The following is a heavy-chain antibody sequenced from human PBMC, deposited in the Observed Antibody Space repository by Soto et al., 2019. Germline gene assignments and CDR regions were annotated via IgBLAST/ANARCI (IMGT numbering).Heavy chain of an antibody. CDR3: AKGVYDFWSGYYTPTLLDPISSYYYYGMDV. V-gene: IGHV3-23*01. CDR2: ISGSGGST. CDR1: GFPFSSYA. J-gene: IGHJ6*02. D-gene: IGHD3-3*01. Sequence: PGGSLRLSCAASGFPFSSYAMSWVRQAPGKGLEWVSAISGSGGSTYYADSVKGRFTISRDNSKNTLYLQMNSLRAEDTAVYYCAKGVYDFWSGYYTPTLLDPISSYYYYGMDVWGQGTTVTVSS.